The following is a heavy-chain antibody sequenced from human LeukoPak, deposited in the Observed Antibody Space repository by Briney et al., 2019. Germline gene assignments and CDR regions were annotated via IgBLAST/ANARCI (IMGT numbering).Heavy chain of an antibody. J-gene: IGHJ4*02. CDR3: ARDWEGPLGYFDY. CDR2: ISSGSSYI. D-gene: IGHD1-26*01. V-gene: IGHV3-21*01. Sequence: PGGSQRLSCAASGFTFSSYTMNWVRQAPGKGLEWVSSISSGSSYIYYADSLKGRFTISRDNAKNSLNLQMNSLRAEDTAVYYCARDWEGPLGYFDYWGQGTLVTVSS. CDR1: GFTFSSYT.